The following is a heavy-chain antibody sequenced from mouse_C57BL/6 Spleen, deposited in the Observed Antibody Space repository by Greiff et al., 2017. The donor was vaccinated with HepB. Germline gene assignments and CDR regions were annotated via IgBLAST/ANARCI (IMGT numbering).Heavy chain of an antibody. CDR2: ISYDGSN. V-gene: IGHV3-6*01. Sequence: EVQLQESGPGLVKPSQSLSLTCSVTGYSITSGYYWNWIRQFPGNKLEWMGYISYDGSNNYNPSLKNRISITRDTSKNQFFLKLNSVTTEDTATYYCARDQLRGYFDYWGQGTTLTVSS. CDR3: ARDQLRGYFDY. CDR1: GYSITSGYY. D-gene: IGHD1-1*01. J-gene: IGHJ2*01.